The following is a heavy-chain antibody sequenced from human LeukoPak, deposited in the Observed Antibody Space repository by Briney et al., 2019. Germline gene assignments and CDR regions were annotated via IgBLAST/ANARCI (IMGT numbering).Heavy chain of an antibody. V-gene: IGHV5-51*01. J-gene: IGHJ6*03. CDR1: GYSFTSYW. CDR2: IYPGDSVT. D-gene: IGHD3-9*01. Sequence: GESLKISCKGSGYSFTSYWIGWVRQMPGKGLEWMGIIYPGDSVTRYSPSFQGQVTISADKSISTAYLQWSSLKASDTAMYYCARRGPHYDILTGYVGYYYYMDVWGKGTTVTVSS. CDR3: ARRGPHYDILTGYVGYYYYMDV.